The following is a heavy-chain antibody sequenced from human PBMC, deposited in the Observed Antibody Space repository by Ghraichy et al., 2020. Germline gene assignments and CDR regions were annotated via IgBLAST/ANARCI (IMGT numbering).Heavy chain of an antibody. D-gene: IGHD6-13*01. Sequence: SETLSLTCTVSGGSVSSGSYYWSWIRQPPGKGLEWIGYIYYSGSTNYNPTLKSRVTISVDTSKNQFSLKLSSVTAADTAVYYCARDYIGAAAGTSYYYYYGMDVWGQGTTVTVSS. CDR2: IYYSGST. J-gene: IGHJ6*02. CDR3: ARDYIGAAAGTSYYYYYGMDV. CDR1: GGSVSSGSYY. V-gene: IGHV4-61*01.